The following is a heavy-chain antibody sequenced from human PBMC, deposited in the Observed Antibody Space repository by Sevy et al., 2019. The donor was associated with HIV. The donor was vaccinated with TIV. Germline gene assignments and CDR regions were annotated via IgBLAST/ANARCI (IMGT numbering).Heavy chain of an antibody. V-gene: IGHV4-39*01. D-gene: IGHD3-10*01. CDR1: GGSISSSSYY. J-gene: IGHJ4*02. CDR3: AKIMRGGSYGSGPEL. CDR2: IYYSGST. Sequence: SETLSLTCTVSGGSISSSSYYWGWIRQPPGKGLEWIGSIYYSGSTYYNPSLKSRVTISVDTSKNQFSLKLSSVTAADTAVYYCAKIMRGGSYGSGPELWGQGTLVTVSS.